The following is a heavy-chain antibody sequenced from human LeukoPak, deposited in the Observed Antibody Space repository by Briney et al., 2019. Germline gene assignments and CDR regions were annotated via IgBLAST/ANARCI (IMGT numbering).Heavy chain of an antibody. CDR3: ARVDTAMGRSPRY. CDR2: INPSGGST. J-gene: IGHJ4*02. CDR1: GYTFTIYY. D-gene: IGHD5-18*01. Sequence: GASVKVSFKASGYTFTIYYMHWVRQAPEHGLEWMGIINPSGGSTSYAQKFQGRVTMTRDTSTSTVYMELSSLRSEDTAVYYCARVDTAMGRSPRYWGQGTLVTVSS. V-gene: IGHV1-46*01.